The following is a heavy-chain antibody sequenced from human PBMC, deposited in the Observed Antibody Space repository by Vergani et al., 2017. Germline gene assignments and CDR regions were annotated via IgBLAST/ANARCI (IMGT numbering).Heavy chain of an antibody. V-gene: IGHV3-30*03. J-gene: IGHJ5*02. D-gene: IGHD6-19*01. Sequence: QVQLVESGGNVVQSGTSLRLSCAASGFRFGSYGMHWVRQSPGKGLEWVSVISNDGGNKYYADSVKGRFTIYKDNTVDMLSLQMNSLRPDDTAVYYCASDTHSGQRADRWGQGILVTVTS. CDR2: ISNDGGNK. CDR3: ASDTHSGQRADR. CDR1: GFRFGSYG.